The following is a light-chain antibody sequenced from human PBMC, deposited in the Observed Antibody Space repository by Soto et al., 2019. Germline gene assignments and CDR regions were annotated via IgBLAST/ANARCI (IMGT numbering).Light chain of an antibody. V-gene: IGKV1-39*01. Sequence: DIQMTQSPSSLSASVGDRVTITCRASQSISTSLNWHQQKPGKAPTLLIYAASTLQSGVPSRFSGSGSGTDFTLTISSLQPEDFATYHCQQSYSIPYTFGPGTKVDFK. CDR3: QQSYSIPYT. CDR2: AAS. J-gene: IGKJ3*01. CDR1: QSISTS.